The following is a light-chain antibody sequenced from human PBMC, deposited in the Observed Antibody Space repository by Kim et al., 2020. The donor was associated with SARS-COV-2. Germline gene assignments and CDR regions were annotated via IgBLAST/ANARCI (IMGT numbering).Light chain of an antibody. CDR2: AAS. V-gene: IGKV1-39*01. Sequence: ASVGDRVTIACRESKSISSYLNWYQQKPGKAPKLLIDAASSLQSGVPSRFSGSGSGTDFTLTISSLQPEDFATYYCQQSYSTPLTFGGGTKVDIK. CDR1: KSISSY. J-gene: IGKJ4*01. CDR3: QQSYSTPLT.